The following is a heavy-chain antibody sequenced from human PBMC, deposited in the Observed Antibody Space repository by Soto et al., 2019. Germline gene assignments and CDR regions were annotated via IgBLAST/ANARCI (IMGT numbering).Heavy chain of an antibody. CDR3: VRGRSDSLMDV. CDR2: ISSTSSTM. V-gene: IGHV3-48*02. Sequence: GSLRLSCAASGFTLSSYSMNWVRQAPRKGLEWVPYISSTSSTMYYADSVKGRVTISRDNAKNSLYLQMYSLRDEDTAVYYCVRGRSDSLMDVWGQGTTVTVSS. J-gene: IGHJ6*02. D-gene: IGHD2-21*01. CDR1: GFTLSSYS.